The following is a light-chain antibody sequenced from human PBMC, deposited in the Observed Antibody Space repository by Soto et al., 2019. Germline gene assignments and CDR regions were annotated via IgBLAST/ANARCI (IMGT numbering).Light chain of an antibody. J-gene: IGKJ5*01. CDR1: QSVGTY. Sequence: EIVMTQSPATLSVSPGESVTLSCRASQSVGTYFAWYQQKAGQAPRLLIYGASTKATGIPPRFSGSGSETEFTLTISSLQSEDFAFYYCQQYHDGPSITFGQGTRLEIK. V-gene: IGKV3-15*01. CDR2: GAS. CDR3: QQYHDGPSIT.